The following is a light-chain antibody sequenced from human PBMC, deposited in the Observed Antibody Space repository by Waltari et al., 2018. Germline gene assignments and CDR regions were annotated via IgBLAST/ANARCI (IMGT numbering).Light chain of an antibody. V-gene: IGKV1-6*02. J-gene: IGKJ4*01. CDR3: LQDRTGLT. CDR1: QDLDNH. Sequence: AIQMTQSPPSLSASVGDTVTITCRASQDLDNHLAWYQQKPAKAPKLLVYGTSILQTMVPSRFSGSGSGTTFALTISSLQPADSATYYCLQDRTGLTFGGGTKVEI. CDR2: GTS.